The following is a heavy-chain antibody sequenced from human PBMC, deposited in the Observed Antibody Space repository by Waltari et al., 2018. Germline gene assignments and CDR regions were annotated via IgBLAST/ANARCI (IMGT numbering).Heavy chain of an antibody. D-gene: IGHD6-19*01. Sequence: EVQLVESGGGLVQPGGSLRLSCAGSGFTLSDQYMDWVRQAPGEGLGWVALTRNKVQRYTTEYAASVKGRFTISRDDSKNSMYLQMNSLNTEDTAVYYCATLSSGWSWGQGTLVTVSS. CDR2: TRNKVQRYTT. V-gene: IGHV3-72*01. CDR1: GFTLSDQY. J-gene: IGHJ5*02. CDR3: ATLSSGWS.